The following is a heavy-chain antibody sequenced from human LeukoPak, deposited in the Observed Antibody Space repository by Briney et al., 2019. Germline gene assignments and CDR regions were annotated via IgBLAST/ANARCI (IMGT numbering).Heavy chain of an antibody. V-gene: IGHV3-7*03. CDR3: ARVPSERNYVRGSYRPNYYYGMDV. CDR2: IKQDGSEK. Sequence: GGSLRLSCAASGFTFSSYWMSWVRQAPGKGLEWVANIKQDGSEKYYVDSVKGRFTISRDNAKNSLYLQMNSLRAEDTAVYYCARVPSERNYVRGSYRPNYYYGMDVWGQGTTVTVSS. D-gene: IGHD3-16*02. CDR1: GFTFSSYW. J-gene: IGHJ6*02.